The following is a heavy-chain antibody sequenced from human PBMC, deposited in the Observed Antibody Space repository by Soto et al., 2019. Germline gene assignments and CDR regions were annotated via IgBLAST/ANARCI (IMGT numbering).Heavy chain of an antibody. CDR3: TKGWVQPDY. V-gene: IGHV3-23*01. CDR1: GFTFNNYA. Sequence: EVQLLDSGGGLVQPGGSLRLSCAASGFTFNNYAMSWVRQAPGKGLEWVSSISDSGGSTFYADSVKGRFTISRDNSENTVYLQMNSLRAEDSAVYYCTKGWVQPDYWGQGTLVTVSS. D-gene: IGHD1-26*01. CDR2: ISDSGGST. J-gene: IGHJ4*02.